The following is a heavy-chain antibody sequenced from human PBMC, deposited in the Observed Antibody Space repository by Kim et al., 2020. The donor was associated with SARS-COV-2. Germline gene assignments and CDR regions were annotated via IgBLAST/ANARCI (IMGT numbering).Heavy chain of an antibody. V-gene: IGHV4-39*01. CDR1: GDSISSSNYY. CDR3: ARRLWSELKYFDP. CDR2: IYYSGST. J-gene: IGHJ4*02. Sequence: SETLSLTCSVSGDSISSSNYYWGWIRQPPGKGLEWIGSIYYSGSTYYNPSLKSRVTMSVDTSKNQFSLKLSSVTAADTAVYYCARRLWSELKYFDPWGQGTLVTVSS. D-gene: IGHD3-10*01.